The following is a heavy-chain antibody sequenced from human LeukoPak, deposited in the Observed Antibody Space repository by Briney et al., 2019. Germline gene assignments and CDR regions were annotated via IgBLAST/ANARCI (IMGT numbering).Heavy chain of an antibody. V-gene: IGHV4-39*01. D-gene: IGHD4-23*01. CDR2: FYYSGST. J-gene: IGHJ4*02. CDR1: GGSISSSSYY. Sequence: PSETLSLTCTVSGGSISSSSYYWGWIRQPPGRGLEWIGSFYYSGSTYYNPSLESRVTISVDTSKNQFSLKLNSVTAADTAVYYCANSANYGDNSGYFDYWGQGTLVTVSS. CDR3: ANSANYGDNSGYFDY.